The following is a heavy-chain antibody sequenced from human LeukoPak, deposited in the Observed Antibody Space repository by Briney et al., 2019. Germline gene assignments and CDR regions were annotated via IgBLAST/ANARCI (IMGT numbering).Heavy chain of an antibody. Sequence: GGSLRLSCAASGFTFSSYEMNWVRQAPGKGLEWVSYISSSGSTTYYADSVKGRFTISRDNAKNSLYLQMNSLRVEDTAVYYCARRLPIFGVAPDYWGQGTLVTVSS. D-gene: IGHD3-3*02. CDR3: ARRLPIFGVAPDY. CDR1: GFTFSSYE. J-gene: IGHJ4*02. CDR2: ISSSGSTT. V-gene: IGHV3-48*03.